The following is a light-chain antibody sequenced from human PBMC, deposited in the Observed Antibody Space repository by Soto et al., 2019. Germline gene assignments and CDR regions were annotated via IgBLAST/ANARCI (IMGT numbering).Light chain of an antibody. CDR3: QKYNWPPFT. J-gene: IGKJ3*01. CDR1: QGISNY. V-gene: IGKV1-27*01. Sequence: DIQMTQSPSSLAASVGDRVTISCRASQGISNYLAWYQQKPGKAPKLLIYATSTLQAGVSSRFTGSGSGTDFTLTISSLQAEDVATYYCQKYNWPPFTFGPGTKVD. CDR2: ATS.